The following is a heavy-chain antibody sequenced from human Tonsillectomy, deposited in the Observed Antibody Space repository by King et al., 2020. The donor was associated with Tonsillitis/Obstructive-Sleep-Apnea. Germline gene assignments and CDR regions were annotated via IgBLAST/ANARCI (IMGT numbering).Heavy chain of an antibody. J-gene: IGHJ6*02. Sequence: VQLVESGGGLVQPGGSLRLSCAASGFTFSSYDMSWVRQAPGKGLEWVSAICGSGGSKYYTDSVKGRFTISRDNSKNTLFLQMNTLRAEDTAVYYCAKGLPQDHDSSGYYPYNGLDVWGQGTTVTVSS. CDR3: AKGLPQDHDSSGYYPYNGLDV. V-gene: IGHV3-23*04. D-gene: IGHD3-22*01. CDR2: ICGSGGSK. CDR1: GFTFSSYD.